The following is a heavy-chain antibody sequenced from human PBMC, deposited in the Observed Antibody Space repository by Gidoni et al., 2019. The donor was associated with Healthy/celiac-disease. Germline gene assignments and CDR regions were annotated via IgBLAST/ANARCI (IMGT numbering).Heavy chain of an antibody. CDR1: GGTFSSYT. D-gene: IGHD4-17*01. CDR2: IISSFGTA. Sequence: QVQLVQSGAEVKNPGSSVQVSCKASGGTFSSYTISWVRQAPGQGLEWMGGIISSFGTANYAQKFQGRVTITADESTSTAYMELSRLRSEDTAVYYCARGSFYGDYYYYGMDVWCQGTTVTVSS. V-gene: IGHV1-69*01. CDR3: ARGSFYGDYYYYGMDV. J-gene: IGHJ6*02.